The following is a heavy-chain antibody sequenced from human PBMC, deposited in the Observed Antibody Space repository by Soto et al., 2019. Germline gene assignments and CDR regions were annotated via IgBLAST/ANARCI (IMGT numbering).Heavy chain of an antibody. J-gene: IGHJ4*02. CDR3: ARGSKDSYPGSRIFDF. CDR1: GLTFSSYA. Sequence: EVPLLESGGGLVQPGGTLRLSCAASGLTFSSYAMSWVRQAPGKGLEWVSTITDTRGDATYADSVRGRFTITRDNSKETPYLQMSSLGADDSAVYFWARGSKDSYPGSRIFDFWGRGNLVTVSS. D-gene: IGHD3-10*01. CDR2: ITDTRGDA. V-gene: IGHV3-23*01.